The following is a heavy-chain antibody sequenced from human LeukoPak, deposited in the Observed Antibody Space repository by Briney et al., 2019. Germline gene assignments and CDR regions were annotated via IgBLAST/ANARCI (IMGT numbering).Heavy chain of an antibody. J-gene: IGHJ4*02. CDR3: ARGGQLWLRY. CDR1: GGSFSGYY. CDR2: INHSGST. V-gene: IGHV4-34*01. D-gene: IGHD5-18*01. Sequence: SETLSLTCAVYGGSFSGYYWSWIRQPPGKGLEWIGEINHSGSTNYNPSLKSRVTISVDTSKNQFSLKLSSVTAADTAVYYCARGGQLWLRYWGQGTLVTVS.